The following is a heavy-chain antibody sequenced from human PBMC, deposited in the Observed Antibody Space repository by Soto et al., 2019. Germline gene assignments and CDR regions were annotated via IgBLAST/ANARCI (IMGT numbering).Heavy chain of an antibody. CDR1: GFPFDDYG. Sequence: GGSLRLSCAASGFPFDDYGMRQVHQSPGKGLEWVSGISWSGGSTGYADSVKGRFTISRDNAKNSLYLQMNSLRAEDTALYYCARNTVWMVRGAISYFDYWGQGT. CDR3: ARNTVWMVRGAISYFDY. CDR2: ISWSGGST. V-gene: IGHV3-20*04. J-gene: IGHJ4*02. D-gene: IGHD3-10*01.